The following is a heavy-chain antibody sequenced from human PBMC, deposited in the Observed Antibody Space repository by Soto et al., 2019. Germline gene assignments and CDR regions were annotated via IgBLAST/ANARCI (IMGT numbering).Heavy chain of an antibody. CDR2: INHSGST. J-gene: IGHJ2*01. V-gene: IGHV4-34*01. CDR3: ASTATVTPDYWYFDL. D-gene: IGHD4-17*01. CDR1: GGSFGGYY. Sequence: QVQLQQWGAGLLKPSETLSLTCAVYGGSFGGYYWSWIRQPPGKGLEWIGEINHSGSTNYNPSLKSRVTISVDTSKNQFSLKLSSVTAADTAVYYCASTATVTPDYWYFDLWGRGTLVTVSS.